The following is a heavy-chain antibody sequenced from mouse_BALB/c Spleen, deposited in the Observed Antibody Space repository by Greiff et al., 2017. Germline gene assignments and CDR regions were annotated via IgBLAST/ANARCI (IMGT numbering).Heavy chain of an antibody. CDR3: ARQLGLRPYYAMDY. CDR1: GFTFSSYA. J-gene: IGHJ4*01. V-gene: IGHV5-9-4*01. CDR2: ISSGGSYT. Sequence: EVMLVESGGGLVKPGGSLKLSCAASGFTFSSYAMSWVRQSPEKRLEWVAEISSGGSYTYYPDTVTGRFTISRDNAKNTLYLQMSSLKSEDTAMYYCARQLGLRPYYAMDYWGQGTSVTVSA. D-gene: IGHD3-1*01.